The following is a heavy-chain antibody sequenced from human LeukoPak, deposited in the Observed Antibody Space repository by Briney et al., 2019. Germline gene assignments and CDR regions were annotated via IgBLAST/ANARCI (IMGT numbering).Heavy chain of an antibody. CDR2: ISYDGSNK. V-gene: IGHV3-30-3*01. Sequence: PGRSLRLSCAASGFTFSSYAMHWVRQAPGKGLEWVAVISYDGSNKYYADFVKGRFTISRDNSKNTLYLQMNSLRAEDTAVYYCAKDYNFFVVVPAALNYFDYWGQGTLVTVSS. D-gene: IGHD2-2*01. CDR1: GFTFSSYA. J-gene: IGHJ4*02. CDR3: AKDYNFFVVVPAALNYFDY.